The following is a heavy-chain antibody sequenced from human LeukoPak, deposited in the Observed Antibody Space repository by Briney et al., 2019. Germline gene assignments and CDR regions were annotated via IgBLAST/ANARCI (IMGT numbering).Heavy chain of an antibody. D-gene: IGHD3-9*01. J-gene: IGHJ4*02. CDR1: GGSISSSNW. CDR2: IYHSGST. CDR3: ARLRGYDILTGSSIGLDY. V-gene: IGHV4-4*02. Sequence: SETLSLTCAVSGGSISSSNWWNWVRQPPGKGLEWTGEIYHSGSTNYNPSLKSRVTMSLDKSKNQFSLKLSSVTAADTAVYYCARLRGYDILTGSSIGLDYWGQGTLVTVSS.